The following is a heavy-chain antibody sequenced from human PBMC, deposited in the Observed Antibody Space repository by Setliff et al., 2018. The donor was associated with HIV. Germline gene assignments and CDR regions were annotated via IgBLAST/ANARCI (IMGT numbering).Heavy chain of an antibody. CDR3: ARLSKFYDFWTPNY. CDR2: IWPDDSDA. Sequence: GESLKISCKASGYSFTNYWVGWVRQMPGNGLEWVGLIWPDDSDAIYNPSFQGLVTLSADKSITTVYLQWSSLETPDTAMYYCARLSKFYDFWTPNYWGQGTLVTVSS. J-gene: IGHJ4*02. CDR1: GYSFTNYW. V-gene: IGHV5-51*01. D-gene: IGHD3-3*01.